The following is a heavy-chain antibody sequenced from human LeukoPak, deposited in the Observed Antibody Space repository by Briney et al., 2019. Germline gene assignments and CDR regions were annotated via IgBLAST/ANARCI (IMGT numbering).Heavy chain of an antibody. J-gene: IGHJ5*02. D-gene: IGHD3-9*01. V-gene: IGHV2-5*02. CDR1: GFSLSTSGVG. CDR2: IYWDDDK. CDR3: AHRYDILTGDNWFDP. Sequence: SGPTLVKPTQTLTLTCTFSGFSLSTSGVGVGWIRQPPGKALEWLALIYWDDDKRYSPSLKSRLTITKDTSKNQVVLTMTNMDPVDTATYYCAHRYDILTGDNWFDPWGQGTLVTVSS.